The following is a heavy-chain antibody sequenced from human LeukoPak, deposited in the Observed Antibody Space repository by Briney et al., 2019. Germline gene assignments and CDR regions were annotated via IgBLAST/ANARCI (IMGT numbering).Heavy chain of an antibody. CDR1: GGSISSSSYY. CDR3: ARDTTRSYDFWSGYNSYYYGSDKFDP. V-gene: IGHV4-39*07. CDR2: IYYSGST. J-gene: IGHJ5*02. D-gene: IGHD3-3*01. Sequence: SETLSLTCTVSGGSISSSSYYWGWIRQPPGKGLEWIGSIYYSGSTYYNPSLKSRVTISVDTSKNQFSLKLSSVTAADTAVYYCARDTTRSYDFWSGYNSYYYGSDKFDPWGQGTLVTVSS.